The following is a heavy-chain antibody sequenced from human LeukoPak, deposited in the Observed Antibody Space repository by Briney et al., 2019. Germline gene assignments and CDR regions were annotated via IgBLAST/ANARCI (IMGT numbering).Heavy chain of an antibody. CDR2: IYYSGST. V-gene: IGHV4-59*12. J-gene: IGHJ5*02. Sequence: SETLSLTCTVSDGSISRYYWSWIRQPPGKGLEWIGYIYYSGSTNYNPSLKSRVTISVDTSKNQFSLKLSSVTAADTAVYYCARGVVVADIEGDWFDPWGQGTLVTVSS. CDR3: ARGVVVADIEGDWFDP. CDR1: DGSISRYY. D-gene: IGHD2-15*01.